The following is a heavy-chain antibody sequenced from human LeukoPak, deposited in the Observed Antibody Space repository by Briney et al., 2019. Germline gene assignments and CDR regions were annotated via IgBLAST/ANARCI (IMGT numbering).Heavy chain of an antibody. V-gene: IGHV3-48*02. CDR2: ISSSSSSI. CDR3: ANSPGLDV. CDR1: EFTFSRFN. Sequence: GGSLRLSCTASEFTFSRFNMNWVRQAPGKGLEWVSYISSSSSSIYYADSVKGRFTVSRDNANTSLYLQMNSLRDEYTAVYYCANSPGLDVWGQGTTVTVSS. D-gene: IGHD5-18*01. J-gene: IGHJ6*02.